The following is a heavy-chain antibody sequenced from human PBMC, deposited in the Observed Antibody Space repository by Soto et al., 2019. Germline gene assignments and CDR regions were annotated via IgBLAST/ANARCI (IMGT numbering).Heavy chain of an antibody. J-gene: IGHJ4*02. CDR2: IIPIFGTA. V-gene: IGHV1-69*13. CDR3: ARSYSSGWPPGSFDY. D-gene: IGHD6-19*01. Sequence: SVKVSCKASGGTFSSYAISWVRQAPGQGLEWMGGIIPIFGTANYAQKFQGRVTITADESTSTAYMELSSMRSEDTAVYYCARSYSSGWPPGSFDYWGQGTLVTVSS. CDR1: GGTFSSYA.